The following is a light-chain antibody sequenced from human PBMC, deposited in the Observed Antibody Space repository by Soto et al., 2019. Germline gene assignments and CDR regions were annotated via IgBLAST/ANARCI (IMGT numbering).Light chain of an antibody. CDR3: QQRNNWPLYT. CDR1: QSVSSY. J-gene: IGKJ2*01. Sequence: EIVLTQSPATLSLSPGERATLSCRASQSVSSYLAWYQQKRGQAPRLLIYDASNRATGIPARFSGSGSGTDFPLTISSLEPEDFAVYYCQQRNNWPLYTLGQGTKLEI. CDR2: DAS. V-gene: IGKV3-11*01.